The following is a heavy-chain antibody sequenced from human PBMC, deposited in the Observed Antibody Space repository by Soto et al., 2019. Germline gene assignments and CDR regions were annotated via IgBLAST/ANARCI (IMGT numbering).Heavy chain of an antibody. CDR3: ARARQYYDCEFDP. CDR2: ISNSGRT. V-gene: IGHV4-31*03. J-gene: IGHJ5*02. CDR1: GDSITSGAYY. Sequence: SETLCLTCTVSGDSITSGAYYWSWIRQLPGKGLEWIGYISNSGRTYHNPSLKSRLSMSLDTSENQFSLKLTSVTAADTAIYFCARARQYYDCEFDPWGQGILVTVSS. D-gene: IGHD3-22*01.